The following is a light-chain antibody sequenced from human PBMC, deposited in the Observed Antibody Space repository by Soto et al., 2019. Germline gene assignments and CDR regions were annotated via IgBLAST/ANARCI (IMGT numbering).Light chain of an antibody. CDR1: SSDVGSFNF. Sequence: QSALTQPASVSGAPGQSIGISCTGTSSDVGSFNFVSWYQQHPGKVPKLIIYEVSNRPSGVCSRFSGSKSGDTASLIISGLQAEDEADYYCLSWTTRRALVFGGGTKLTVL. V-gene: IGLV2-14*01. CDR2: EVS. J-gene: IGLJ2*01. CDR3: LSWTTRRALV.